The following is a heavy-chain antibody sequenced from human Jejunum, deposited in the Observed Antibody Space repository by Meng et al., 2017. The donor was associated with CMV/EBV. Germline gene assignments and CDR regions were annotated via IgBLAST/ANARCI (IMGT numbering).Heavy chain of an antibody. CDR1: GGPISSGSHS. J-gene: IGHJ4*02. Sequence: QMQPQEAGPGLVKPAETLSLTCTASGGPISSGSHSWAWFRQPPGKRLEWIGSMYFSGIADYNPSLKSRVTISLHATQKQFSLRLTSVTAADSAVYFCARDLTNKWFYYWGQGTLVTVSS. V-gene: IGHV4-39*07. CDR2: MYFSGIA. CDR3: ARDLTNKWFYY. D-gene: IGHD1-26*01.